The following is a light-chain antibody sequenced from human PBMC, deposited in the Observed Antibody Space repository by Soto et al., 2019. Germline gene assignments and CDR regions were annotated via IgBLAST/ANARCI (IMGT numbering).Light chain of an antibody. CDR3: LQAKSFPRT. Sequence: DIQMTQSPSSLSASVGDKVTITCRASQDVSIWLAWFQQKPGEAPKLLIYGASSLQSGVPSRFNGTGSGTDFTLTINSLQPEDFATYYSLQAKSFPRTFGGGTKVDI. CDR2: GAS. J-gene: IGKJ4*01. CDR1: QDVSIW. V-gene: IGKV1-12*01.